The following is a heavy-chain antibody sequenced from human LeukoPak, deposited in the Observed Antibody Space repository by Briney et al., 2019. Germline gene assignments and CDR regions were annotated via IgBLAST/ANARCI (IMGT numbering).Heavy chain of an antibody. Sequence: ASVKVSCKVSGYTFTSYDINWVRQATGQGREWMGWMNPNSGNTGYAQKFQGRVTMTRNTSISTAYMELSSLRSEDAAVYYCASASVSPYSYGFQLYYYYYYGMDVWGQGTTVTVSS. CDR3: ASASVSPYSYGFQLYYYYYYGMDV. J-gene: IGHJ6*02. V-gene: IGHV1-8*01. CDR1: GYTFTSYD. CDR2: MNPNSGNT. D-gene: IGHD5-18*01.